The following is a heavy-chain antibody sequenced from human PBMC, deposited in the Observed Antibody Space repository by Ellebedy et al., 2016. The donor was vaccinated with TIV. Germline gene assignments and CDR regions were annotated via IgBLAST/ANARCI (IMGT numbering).Heavy chain of an antibody. V-gene: IGHV3-48*01. CDR3: ARLAEWAVWDF. Sequence: GGSLRLSCEVSGFAFNTYGMNWVRQAPGKGLEWVSSVSIRSSSIPYTASVKGRFTIASDNAKNSLHLQMNSLSSEDTAVYYCARLAEWAVWDFWGQGILVAVSS. J-gene: IGHJ4*02. CDR1: GFAFNTYG. D-gene: IGHD1-26*01. CDR2: VSIRSSSI.